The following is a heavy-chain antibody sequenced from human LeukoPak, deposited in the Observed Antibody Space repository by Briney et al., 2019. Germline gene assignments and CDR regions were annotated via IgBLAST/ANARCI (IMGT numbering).Heavy chain of an antibody. CDR3: ASDSAWNLHGGYLDH. V-gene: IGHV3-23*01. Sequence: GGSLRLSCAASGFTFSSYAMYWVRQAPGKGLEWVSAIGGTGGNIFYTDSVKGRFIVSRDNSKNTLYLQMNSLRSEDTAVYYCASDSAWNLHGGYLDHWGQGTLVSVSS. CDR1: GFTFSSYA. CDR2: IGGTGGNI. J-gene: IGHJ4*02. D-gene: IGHD2-15*01.